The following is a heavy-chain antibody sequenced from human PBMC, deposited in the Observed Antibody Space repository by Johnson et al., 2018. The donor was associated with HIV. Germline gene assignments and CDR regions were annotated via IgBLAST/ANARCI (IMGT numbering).Heavy chain of an antibody. J-gene: IGHJ3*01. V-gene: IGHV3-66*02. CDR2: IFSVGDV. D-gene: IGHD3-9*01. CDR1: GITVGTNY. CDR3: ARDGRDLVTRGSFDV. Sequence: VQLVETGGGVVRHGGSLRLSCAASGITVGTNYMSWVRQAPGKGLEWVSVIFSVGDVYYADSVKGRFTISRDNSKNMVYLQMNSLRPEDTAVYYCARDGRDLVTRGSFDVWGQGTVVTVSS.